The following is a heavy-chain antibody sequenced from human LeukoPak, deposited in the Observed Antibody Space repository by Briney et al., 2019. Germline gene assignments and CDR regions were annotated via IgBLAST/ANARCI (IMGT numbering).Heavy chain of an antibody. Sequence: PSETLSLTCTVSGGSISSYYRSWIRQPPGKGLEWIGYIYYSGSTNYNPSLKSRVTISVDTSKNQFSLKLSSVTAADTAVYYCARDKQWRGGYFDYWGQGTLVTVSS. CDR2: IYYSGST. CDR1: GGSISSYY. V-gene: IGHV4-59*01. CDR3: ARDKQWRGGYFDY. J-gene: IGHJ4*02. D-gene: IGHD6-19*01.